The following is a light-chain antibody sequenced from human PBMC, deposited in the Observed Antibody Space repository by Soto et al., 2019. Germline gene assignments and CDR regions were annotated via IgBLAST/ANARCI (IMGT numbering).Light chain of an antibody. V-gene: IGKV1-39*01. CDR2: AEC. J-gene: IGKJ1*01. CDR3: QQSYSTPRT. Sequence: DIQMTQSPSSLSASVGDRVTITCRASQSISSYLNWYQQKPGKAPKLLIYAECSLQSGVPSRFSGSGSGTDFTLTISSLQPEDFATYYCQQSYSTPRTFGQGTKVEIK. CDR1: QSISSY.